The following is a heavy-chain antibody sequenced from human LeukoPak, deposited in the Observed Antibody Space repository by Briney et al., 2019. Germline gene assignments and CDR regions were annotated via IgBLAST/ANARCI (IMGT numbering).Heavy chain of an antibody. CDR3: ARRDGYNWGYFQH. V-gene: IGHV4-59*01. D-gene: IGHD5-24*01. CDR2: IYYSRTT. J-gene: IGHJ1*01. Sequence: SETLSLTCTVSGGSISSFYWTWIRQPPGKGLEWIGYIYYSRTTNYNPSLKSRVTISVDTSKNQFSLKLSSVTAADTAVYYCARRDGYNWGYFQHWGQGTLVTVSS. CDR1: GGSISSFY.